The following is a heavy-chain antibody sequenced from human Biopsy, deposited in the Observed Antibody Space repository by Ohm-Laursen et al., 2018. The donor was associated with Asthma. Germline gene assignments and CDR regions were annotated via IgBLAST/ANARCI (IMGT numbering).Heavy chain of an antibody. CDR1: GYTFTDYY. CDR2: INLVSGST. CDR3: ARSRYAGDYPFNS. Sequence: GASVNVSCKASGYTFTDYYAMWLRQAPGQGLGWMGRINLVSGSTNFAQKFQGRLTMARDRSIGTAYMELRWLTSAATAMYYCARSRYAGDYPFNSWGQGTLLTVSS. J-gene: IGHJ4*02. V-gene: IGHV1-2*06. D-gene: IGHD4-17*01.